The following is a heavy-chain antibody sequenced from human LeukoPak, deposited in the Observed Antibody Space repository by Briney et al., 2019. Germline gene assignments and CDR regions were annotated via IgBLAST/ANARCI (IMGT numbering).Heavy chain of an antibody. D-gene: IGHD1-26*01. CDR3: ATYGSYGEVDY. Sequence: GGSLRLSCAASGFTFSSYSMNWVRQAPGKGLEWVSSISSSSSYIYYADSVKGRFTICSVNAKNSLYLQMNSPRAEDTAVYYCATYGSYGEVDYWGQGTLVTVSS. CDR1: GFTFSSYS. V-gene: IGHV3-21*01. J-gene: IGHJ4*02. CDR2: ISSSSSYI.